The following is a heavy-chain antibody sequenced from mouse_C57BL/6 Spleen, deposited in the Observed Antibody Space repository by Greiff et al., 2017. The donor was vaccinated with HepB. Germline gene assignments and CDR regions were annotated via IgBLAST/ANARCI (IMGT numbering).Heavy chain of an antibody. CDR3: ARGGIYYGYDGGFAY. Sequence: QVQLQQSGTELVKPGASVKLSCKASGYTFTSYWMHWVKQRPGQGLEWIGNINPSNGGTNYNEKFKSKATLTVDKSSSTAYMQLSSLTSEDSAVYYCARGGIYYGYDGGFAYWGQGTLVTVSA. CDR1: GYTFTSYW. V-gene: IGHV1-53*01. D-gene: IGHD2-2*01. J-gene: IGHJ3*01. CDR2: INPSNGGT.